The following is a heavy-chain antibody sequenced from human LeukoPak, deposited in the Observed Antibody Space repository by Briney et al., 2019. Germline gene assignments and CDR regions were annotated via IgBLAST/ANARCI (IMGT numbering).Heavy chain of an antibody. CDR2: MNPNSGNT. CDR1: GYTFTGYD. D-gene: IGHD3-22*01. CDR3: ARGLPDSSGYYYYYYGMDV. V-gene: IGHV1-8*01. J-gene: IGHJ6*02. Sequence: ASVKVSCKASGYTFTGYDINWVRQATGQGLEWMGWMNPNSGNTGYAQKFQGRVTMTRNTSISTAYMELSSLRSEDTAVYYCARGLPDSSGYYYYYYGMDVWGQGTTVTVSS.